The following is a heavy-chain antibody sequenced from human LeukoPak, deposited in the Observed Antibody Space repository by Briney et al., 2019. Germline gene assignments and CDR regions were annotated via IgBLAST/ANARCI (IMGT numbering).Heavy chain of an antibody. Sequence: APVKVSCKASGYTFTGYYMHWVRQAPGQGLEWMGWMNPNSGNTGYAQKFQGRVTMTRNTSISTAYMELSSLRSEDTAVYYCARVGEEKRYGMDVWGQGTTVTVSS. CDR2: MNPNSGNT. J-gene: IGHJ6*02. V-gene: IGHV1-8*02. CDR3: ARVGEEKRYGMDV. CDR1: GYTFTGYY. D-gene: IGHD3-10*01.